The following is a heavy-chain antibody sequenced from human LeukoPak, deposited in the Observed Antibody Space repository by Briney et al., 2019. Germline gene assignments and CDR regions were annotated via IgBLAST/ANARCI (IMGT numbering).Heavy chain of an antibody. CDR2: IYYTGST. CDR3: ARHTGSGSSYPLGY. J-gene: IGHJ4*02. Sequence: SETLSLTCTVSGGSIRYYYWNWIRQPPGKGLEWIGYIYYTGSTNYNPSLKSRVIISIDTSKNQFSLKLSSVTAADTAVYYCARHTGSGSSYPLGYWGQGTLVTVSS. V-gene: IGHV4-59*08. CDR1: GGSIRYYY. D-gene: IGHD3-10*01.